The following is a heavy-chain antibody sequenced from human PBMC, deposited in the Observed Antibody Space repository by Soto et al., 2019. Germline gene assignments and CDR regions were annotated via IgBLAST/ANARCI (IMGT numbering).Heavy chain of an antibody. CDR3: AREIECGDSLYYYYGMDG. CDR1: GVPISSGGYY. D-gene: IGHD2-21*02. V-gene: IGHV4-30-4*01. CDR2: IYYSRST. Sequence: TPCLTCTGSGVPISSGGYYRVLIRPPPGEALEWIGYIYYSRSTYYNPSLKSRVTIPVDTSKNQFSLKLSSVTAADTAVYYCAREIECGDSLYYYYGMDGCGQGTTVTVSS. J-gene: IGHJ6*02.